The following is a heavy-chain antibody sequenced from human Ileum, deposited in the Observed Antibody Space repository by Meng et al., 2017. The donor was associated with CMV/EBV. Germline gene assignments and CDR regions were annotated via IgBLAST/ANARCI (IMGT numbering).Heavy chain of an antibody. CDR2: ISSGSSFT. Sequence: GESLKISCAASAFTFRSFTMNWVRQAPGKGLEWVSSISSGSSFTYYADSVKGRFTISRDNAKNSLYLQMNSLRVEDTAVYYCARRYNDESNGYPALGYWGQGTLVTVSS. CDR1: AFTFRSFT. V-gene: IGHV3-21*06. D-gene: IGHD3-22*01. J-gene: IGHJ4*02. CDR3: ARRYNDESNGYPALGY.